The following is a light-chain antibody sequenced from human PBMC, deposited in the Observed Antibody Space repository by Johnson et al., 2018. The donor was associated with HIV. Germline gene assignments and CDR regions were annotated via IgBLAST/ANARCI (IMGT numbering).Light chain of an antibody. V-gene: IGLV1-51*02. J-gene: IGLJ1*01. CDR2: ENN. CDR1: SSNIGNNY. CDR3: ATWDRSLSAGCV. Sequence: QSVLTQPPSVSAAPGQKVTISCSGSSSNIGNNYVSWYQQLPGTAPKLLIYENNKRPSGIPDRFSGSKSGSSATLGITGLQTGDEADYYCATWDRSLSAGCVFGTGTKVTVL.